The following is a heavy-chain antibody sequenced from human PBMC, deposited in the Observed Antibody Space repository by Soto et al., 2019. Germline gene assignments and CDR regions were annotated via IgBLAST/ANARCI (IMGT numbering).Heavy chain of an antibody. D-gene: IGHD3-10*01. Sequence: PGGSLRLSCAASGFTFSDAWMSWVRQTPGKGLEWVGLIKSKSGGGTTHYAAPVKGRFTISRDDSKNTAYLQMNGLKTEDTAVYYCATDTPGFGQGEFEYWGQGTLVTVSS. CDR3: ATDTPGFGQGEFEY. CDR1: GFTFSDAW. J-gene: IGHJ4*02. CDR2: IKSKSGGGTT. V-gene: IGHV3-15*01.